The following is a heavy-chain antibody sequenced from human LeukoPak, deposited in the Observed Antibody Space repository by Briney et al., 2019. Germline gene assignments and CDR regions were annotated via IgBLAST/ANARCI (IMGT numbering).Heavy chain of an antibody. CDR3: TRDTIGSLDY. CDR2: IKQDGSTK. CDR1: GFTFANSW. Sequence: GGSLRLSCAASGFTFANSWMAWVRQAPGKGLEWVANIKQDGSTKHYADSLKGRFTISRDNPKNSLFLQMNDLRADDTAIYYCTRDTIGSLDYWGQGILVTVAS. J-gene: IGHJ4*02. D-gene: IGHD1-26*01. V-gene: IGHV3-7*01.